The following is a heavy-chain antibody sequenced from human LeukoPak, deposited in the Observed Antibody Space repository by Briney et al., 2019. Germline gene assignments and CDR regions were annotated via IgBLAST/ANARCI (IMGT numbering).Heavy chain of an antibody. CDR1: GVSFSDFY. V-gene: IGHV3-11*06. Sequence: GTLRLTCAVSGVSFSDFYMTWIRQAPGKGLEWVSYISSSSSYTNYADTVKGRFTISRDNAKNSLCLQMNSLRAEDTSVYYCARGQADFDSWGQGTLVTVSS. J-gene: IGHJ4*02. CDR3: ARGQADFDS. CDR2: ISSSSSYT.